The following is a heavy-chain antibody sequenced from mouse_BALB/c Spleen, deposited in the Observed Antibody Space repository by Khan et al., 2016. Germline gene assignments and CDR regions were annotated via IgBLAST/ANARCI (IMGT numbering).Heavy chain of an antibody. Sequence: EVQLVESGPGLVKPSQSLSLTCTVTGYSITSDYAWNWIRQFPGNKLEWMGYISYSGSTSYNPSLKSRISITRDTSKNQFFLQLNSVTTEDTATYYCARRAGTGDWYFDVWGAGTTVTVSS. D-gene: IGHD4-1*01. CDR3: ARRAGTGDWYFDV. J-gene: IGHJ1*01. V-gene: IGHV3-2*02. CDR2: ISYSGST. CDR1: GYSITSDYA.